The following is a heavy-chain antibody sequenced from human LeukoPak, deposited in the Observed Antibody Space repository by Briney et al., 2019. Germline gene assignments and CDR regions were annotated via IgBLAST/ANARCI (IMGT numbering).Heavy chain of an antibody. Sequence: SETLSLTCTVSGGSISSYYWSWIRQPPGKGLGWIGYIYYRGSTNYNTSLKSRATIPVATSKSQFSPKLSSVTAAETAVYYCARDGSQGYCSGGSCFYNGMDVWGQGTTVTVSS. CDR2: IYYRGST. CDR3: ARDGSQGYCSGGSCFYNGMDV. D-gene: IGHD2-15*01. J-gene: IGHJ6*02. V-gene: IGHV4-59*01. CDR1: GGSISSYY.